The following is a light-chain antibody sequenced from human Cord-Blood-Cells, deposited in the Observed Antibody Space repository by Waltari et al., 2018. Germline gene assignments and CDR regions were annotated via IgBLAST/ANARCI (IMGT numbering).Light chain of an antibody. V-gene: IGKV1-33*01. J-gene: IGKJ4*01. CDR1: QDISNY. Sequence: DIQMTQSPSSLSASVGDRVTITCQASQDISNYLNGYQQKQGKAPKLLIYDAANLETGVPSRFSGSGSGTDFTFTIRSLQPEDIATEYCRQYDNLLTFGGGTKVEIK. CDR3: RQYDNLLT. CDR2: DAA.